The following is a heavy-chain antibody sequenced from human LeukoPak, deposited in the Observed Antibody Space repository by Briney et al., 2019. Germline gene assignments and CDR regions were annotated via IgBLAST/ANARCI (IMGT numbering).Heavy chain of an antibody. Sequence: GGSLRLSCAASGFSFSNNAMSWVRQAPGNGLEWVSAIGNSGGGTYYADSLQGRFTISRDNSKNTLYLQMNSLRAEDTAVYYCVREGPPQGRPWSGWYPFDFWGQGIPVTVSS. CDR1: GFSFSNNA. V-gene: IGHV3-23*01. D-gene: IGHD3-3*01. CDR2: IGNSGGGT. CDR3: VREGPPQGRPWSGWYPFDF. J-gene: IGHJ4*02.